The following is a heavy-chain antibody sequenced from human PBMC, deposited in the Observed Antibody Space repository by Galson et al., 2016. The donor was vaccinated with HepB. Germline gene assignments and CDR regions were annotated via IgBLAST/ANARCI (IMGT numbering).Heavy chain of an antibody. Sequence: ETLSLTCTVSGASISSRGYYWTWIRQSPQKGLEWIGSIFHSGTTYYNPSLKSRVTISVDTSKNQFSLKLTSVTAADTAVYYCASQPCSSTSCHDQSFDYWGQGTLVTVSS. J-gene: IGHJ4*02. CDR2: IFHSGTT. CDR3: ASQPCSSTSCHDQSFDY. V-gene: IGHV4-39*07. CDR1: GASISSRGYY. D-gene: IGHD2-2*01.